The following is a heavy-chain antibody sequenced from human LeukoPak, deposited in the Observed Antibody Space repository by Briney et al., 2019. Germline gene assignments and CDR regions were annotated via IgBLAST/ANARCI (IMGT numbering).Heavy chain of an antibody. CDR3: AKVDSSGWYGGVAFDI. CDR1: GFTFSSYA. CDR2: ISGSGGST. J-gene: IGHJ3*02. D-gene: IGHD6-19*01. Sequence: SGGSLRLSCATSGFTFSSYAMSWVRQAPGKGLEWVSAISGSGGSTYYADSVKGRFTISRDDSKNTLSLRMSSLRAEETAVYYCAKVDSSGWYGGVAFDIWGQGTVVIVSS. V-gene: IGHV3-23*01.